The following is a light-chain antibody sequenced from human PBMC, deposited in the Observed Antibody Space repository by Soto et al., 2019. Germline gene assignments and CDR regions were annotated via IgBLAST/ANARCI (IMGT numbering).Light chain of an antibody. J-gene: IGKJ2*01. CDR2: KVS. Sequence: DVVMTQSPLSLPVTLGQPASISCRSSQSLVHSDGNTYLNWFQQRPGQSPRRLIYKVSNRDSGVPDRFSSSGSVTNFTLKISRVEAEDVWVYYCMEGTLWLPYTFGQGTKREIK. V-gene: IGKV2-30*02. CDR1: QSLVHSDGNTY. CDR3: MEGTLWLPYT.